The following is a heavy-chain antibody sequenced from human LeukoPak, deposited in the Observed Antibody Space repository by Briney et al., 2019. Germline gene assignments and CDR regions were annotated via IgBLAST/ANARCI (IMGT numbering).Heavy chain of an antibody. CDR3: AKDRGYGDYHDAFDI. J-gene: IGHJ3*02. V-gene: IGHV3-33*06. CDR2: IWYDGSNK. Sequence: GGSLRLSCAASGFAFSSYGMHWVRQAPGKGLEWVAVIWYDGSNKYYADSVKGQFTISRDNSKNTLYLQMNSLRAEDTAVYYCAKDRGYGDYHDAFDIWGQGTMVTVSS. CDR1: GFAFSSYG. D-gene: IGHD4-17*01.